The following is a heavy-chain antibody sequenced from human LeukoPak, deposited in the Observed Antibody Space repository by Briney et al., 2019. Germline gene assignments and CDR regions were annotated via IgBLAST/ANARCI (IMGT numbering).Heavy chain of an antibody. J-gene: IGHJ4*02. D-gene: IGHD4-17*01. CDR1: GYTFSSYG. CDR2: RWYDGSNK. V-gene: IGHV3-33*06. CDR3: AKDYGATTVTTLRFFDY. Sequence: GGSLRLSCAASGYTFSSYGMHWVRQAPGKGLEWVAVRWYDGSNKYYADSVKGRFTISRDSSKNTLYLQMNSLRAEDTAVYYCAKDYGATTVTTLRFFDYWGQGTLVTVSS.